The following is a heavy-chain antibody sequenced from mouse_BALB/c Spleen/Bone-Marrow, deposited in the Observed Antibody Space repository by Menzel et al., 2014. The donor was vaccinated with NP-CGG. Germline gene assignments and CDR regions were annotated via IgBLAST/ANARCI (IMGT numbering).Heavy chain of an antibody. CDR2: IYPGDGDT. D-gene: IGHD4-1*01. Sequence: LQESGAELARPGASVKLSCKASGYTFTSYWMQWVKQRPGQGLEWIGAIYPGDGDTRYTQKFKGKATLTADKSSSTAYMQLSSLASEDSAVYYCARTWESAYWGQGTLVTVSA. V-gene: IGHV1-87*01. CDR3: ARTWESAY. CDR1: GYTFTSYW. J-gene: IGHJ3*01.